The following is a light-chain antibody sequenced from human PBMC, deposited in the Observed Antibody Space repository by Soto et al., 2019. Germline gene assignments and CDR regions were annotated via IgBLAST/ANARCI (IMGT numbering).Light chain of an antibody. J-gene: IGKJ1*01. V-gene: IGKV3-11*01. Sequence: EIGLTQSPDTLSLSPGERATLSCLASQSVSSYLAWYQQKPGQAPRLLIYDASNRATGIPARFSGSGSGTDFTLTISSLEPEDFAVYYCQQRSNWPWTFGQGTKVDIK. CDR1: QSVSSY. CDR3: QQRSNWPWT. CDR2: DAS.